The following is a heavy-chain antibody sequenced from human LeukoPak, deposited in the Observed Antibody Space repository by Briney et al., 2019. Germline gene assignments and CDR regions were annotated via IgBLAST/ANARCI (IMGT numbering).Heavy chain of an antibody. CDR1: GYSFTDCY. Sequence: ASVKVSCKASGYSFTDCYVHWVRQAPGQGLEWMGCINPNSGDTNYAQKFQGRVTMTRDTSITTAYMELSRLSSDDTAMYYCARVPGYGGKDLDYWGQGTLVTVSS. CDR2: INPNSGDT. V-gene: IGHV1-2*02. CDR3: ARVPGYGGKDLDY. J-gene: IGHJ4*02. D-gene: IGHD4-23*01.